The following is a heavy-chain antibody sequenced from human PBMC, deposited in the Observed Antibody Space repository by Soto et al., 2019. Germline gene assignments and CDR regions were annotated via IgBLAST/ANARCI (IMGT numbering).Heavy chain of an antibody. D-gene: IGHD1-1*01. CDR3: ARAVTQLRWEYSQH. CDR2: INHSGST. CDR1: GGSFSGYY. V-gene: IGHV4-34*01. J-gene: IGHJ1*01. Sequence: QVQLQQWGAGLLKPSETLSLTCAVYGGSFSGYYWSWIRQPPGKGLEWIGEINHSGSTNYNPSLKSLVTISVDTSRNQFSLKLSSVTAADTAVYYCARAVTQLRWEYSQHWGQGTLVTVSS.